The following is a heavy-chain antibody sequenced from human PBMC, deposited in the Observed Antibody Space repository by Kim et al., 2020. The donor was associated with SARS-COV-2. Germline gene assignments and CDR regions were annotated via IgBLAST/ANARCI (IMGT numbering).Heavy chain of an antibody. CDR3: ARTRYCSSTSCPSGWVDY. CDR1: GGSISSGGYY. Sequence: SETLSLTCTVSGGSISSGGYYWSWIRQHPGKGLEWIGYIYYSGNTYYNPSLKRRVTISVDTSKNQFSLRLSAVTAADTAVYYCARTRYCSSTSCPSGWVDYWGQGTLVTVSS. V-gene: IGHV4-31*03. D-gene: IGHD2-2*01. J-gene: IGHJ4*02. CDR2: IYYSGNT.